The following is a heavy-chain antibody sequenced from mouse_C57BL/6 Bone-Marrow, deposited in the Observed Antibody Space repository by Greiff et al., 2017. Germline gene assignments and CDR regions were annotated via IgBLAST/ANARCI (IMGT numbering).Heavy chain of an antibody. CDR2: ISSGGSYT. CDR3: ARDLHPRPGAY. J-gene: IGHJ3*01. Sequence: EVMLVESGGDLVKPGGSLTLSCAASGFTFSSYGMSWVRQPPDKRLEWVATISSGGSYTYYPDSVKGRFTISRDKAKNTLYLQMSSLKSEDTAMYYCARDLHPRPGAYWGQGTLVTVSA. D-gene: IGHD3-2*02. V-gene: IGHV5-6*01. CDR1: GFTFSSYG.